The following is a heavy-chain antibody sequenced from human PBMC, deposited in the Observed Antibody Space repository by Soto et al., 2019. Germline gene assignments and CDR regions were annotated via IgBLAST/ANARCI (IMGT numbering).Heavy chain of an antibody. CDR1: GDYITSHY. V-gene: IGHV4-59*08. CDR2: VYHSEKT. Sequence: QVQLQESGPGLVKPSETLSLTCTVSGDYITSHYWSWIRQPPGKGLEWIVYVYHSEKTDSNPSLKSRVTISTDTSKNQISLSLTSVTAADTAVYYCARPKGIAPAIWYFDLWGRGTLVTVSS. D-gene: IGHD6-13*01. J-gene: IGHJ2*01. CDR3: ARPKGIAPAIWYFDL.